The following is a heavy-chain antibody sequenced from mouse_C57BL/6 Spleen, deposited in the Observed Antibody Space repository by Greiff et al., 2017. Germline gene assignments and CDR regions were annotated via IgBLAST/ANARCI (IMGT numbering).Heavy chain of an antibody. D-gene: IGHD2-5*01. CDR3: TRFYSNYDAMDY. CDR1: GYTFTDYE. CDR2: IDPETGGT. V-gene: IGHV1-15*01. Sequence: LVESGAELVRPGASVTLSCKASGYTFTDYEMHWVKQTPVHGLEWIGAIDPETGGTAYNQKFKGKAILTADKSSSTAYMELRSLTSEDSAVYYCTRFYSNYDAMDYWGQGTSVTVSS. J-gene: IGHJ4*01.